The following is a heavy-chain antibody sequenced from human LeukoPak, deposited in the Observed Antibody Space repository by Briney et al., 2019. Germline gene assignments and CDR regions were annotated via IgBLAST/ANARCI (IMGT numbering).Heavy chain of an antibody. V-gene: IGHV3-30-3*01. CDR1: GFTFSSYA. J-gene: IGHJ3*02. Sequence: GSLRLSCAASGFTFSSYAMHWVRQAPGKGLEWVAVISYDGSNKYYADSVKGRFTISRDNSKNTLYLQMNSLRAEDTAVYYCARDLDSSGLFDIWGQGTMVTVSS. CDR3: ARDLDSSGLFDI. CDR2: ISYDGSNK. D-gene: IGHD3-22*01.